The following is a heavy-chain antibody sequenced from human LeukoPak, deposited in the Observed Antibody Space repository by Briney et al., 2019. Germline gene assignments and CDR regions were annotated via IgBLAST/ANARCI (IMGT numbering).Heavy chain of an antibody. CDR3: ARDRAWFGEVSLDY. D-gene: IGHD3-10*01. V-gene: IGHV1-3*01. CDR2: INAGNGNT. Sequence: ASVNVSCKASGYTFTSYAMHWVRQAPGQRLEWMGWINAGNGNTKYSQNFQGRVTITRDTSASTAYMELSSLRSEDTAVYYCARDRAWFGEVSLDYWGQGTLVTVSS. CDR1: GYTFTSYA. J-gene: IGHJ4*02.